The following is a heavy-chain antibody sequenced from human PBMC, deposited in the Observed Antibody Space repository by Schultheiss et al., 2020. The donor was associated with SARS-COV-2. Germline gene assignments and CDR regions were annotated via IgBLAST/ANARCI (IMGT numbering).Heavy chain of an antibody. D-gene: IGHD3-22*01. Sequence: ASVKVSCKASGGTFYSYAISWVRQAPGQGLEWMGGISPYSGNTRYAQNLQGRVTMTTDTSTSTAYMELRSLRSDDTAVYYCARDSEYYYEGGGSLNWFDPWGQGTLVTVSS. J-gene: IGHJ5*02. CDR1: GGTFYSYA. CDR2: ISPYSGNT. CDR3: ARDSEYYYEGGGSLNWFDP. V-gene: IGHV1-18*01.